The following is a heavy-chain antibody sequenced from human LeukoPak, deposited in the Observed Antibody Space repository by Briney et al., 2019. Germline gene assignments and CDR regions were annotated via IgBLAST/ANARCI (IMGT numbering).Heavy chain of an antibody. V-gene: IGHV3-9*01. Sequence: PGGSLRLSCAASGFTFDDYAMHWVRQAPGKGLEWVSGISWNSGSIGYADSVKGRFTISRDNAKNSLYLQMNSLRAEDTALYYCAKDAQPINANYVFDYWGQGTLVTVSS. D-gene: IGHD3-16*01. CDR3: AKDAQPINANYVFDY. J-gene: IGHJ4*02. CDR2: ISWNSGSI. CDR1: GFTFDDYA.